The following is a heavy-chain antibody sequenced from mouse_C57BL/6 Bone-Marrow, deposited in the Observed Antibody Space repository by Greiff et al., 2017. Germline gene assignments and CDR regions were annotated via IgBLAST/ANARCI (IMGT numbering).Heavy chain of an antibody. CDR2: IYPGSGST. Sequence: VQLQQPGAELVKPGASVKMSCKASGYTFTSYWITWVKQRPGQGLEWIGDIYPGSGSTNYNEKFKSKATLTVDTSSSTAYMQLSSLTSEDSAVYYCARRGHGLREGFAYWGQGTLVTVSA. CDR1: GYTFTSYW. D-gene: IGHD3-1*01. CDR3: ARRGHGLREGFAY. J-gene: IGHJ3*01. V-gene: IGHV1-55*01.